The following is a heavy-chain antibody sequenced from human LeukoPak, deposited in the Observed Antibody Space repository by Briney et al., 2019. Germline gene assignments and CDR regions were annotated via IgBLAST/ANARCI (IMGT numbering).Heavy chain of an antibody. CDR2: ISYDGSNK. V-gene: IGHV3-30-3*01. Sequence: GGSLRLSCAASGFTFSSYAMHWVRQAPGKGLEWVAVISYDGSNKYYADSVKGRFTISRDNSKNTLYLQMNSLRAEDTAVYYCARDPHWVPASNNLFDYWGQGTLVTVSS. J-gene: IGHJ4*02. CDR1: GFTFSSYA. CDR3: ARDPHWVPASNNLFDY. D-gene: IGHD2-2*01.